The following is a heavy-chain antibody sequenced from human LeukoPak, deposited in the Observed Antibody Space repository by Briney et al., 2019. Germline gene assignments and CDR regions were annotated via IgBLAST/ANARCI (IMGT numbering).Heavy chain of an antibody. V-gene: IGHV4-59*08. Sequence: SETLSLTCTVSGGSISSYYWSWIRQPPGKGLEWIGYIYYSGSTNYNPSLKSRVTISVDTSKNQFSLKLSSVTAADTAVYYCARHVSGAPPFDYWGQGTLVTVSS. J-gene: IGHJ4*02. CDR1: GGSISSYY. D-gene: IGHD2-8*01. CDR2: IYYSGST. CDR3: ARHVSGAPPFDY.